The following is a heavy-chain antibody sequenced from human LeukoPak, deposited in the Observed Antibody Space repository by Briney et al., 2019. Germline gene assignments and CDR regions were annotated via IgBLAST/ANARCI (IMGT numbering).Heavy chain of an antibody. CDR1: GLTFDDYA. D-gene: IGHD3-3*02. J-gene: IGHJ3*02. CDR2: ISWNSGSI. CDR3: AKDPKGHIWSGYYGAFDI. V-gene: IGHV3-9*03. Sequence: GGSLRLSCAASGLTFDDYAMHWVRQATGKGLEWVSGISWNSGSIGYADSVKGRFTISRDNAKNSLYLQMNSLRADFMALYYCAKDPKGHIWSGYYGAFDIWRQGTMVTVSS.